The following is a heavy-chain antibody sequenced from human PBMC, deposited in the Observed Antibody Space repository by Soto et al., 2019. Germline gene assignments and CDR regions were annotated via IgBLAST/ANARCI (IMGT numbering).Heavy chain of an antibody. J-gene: IGHJ3*02. Sequence: QVQLVQSGAEVKKPGSSVKVSCKASGGTFSSYTISWVRQAPGQGLEWMGRIIPILGIANYAQKLQGRVTITADKSTSTAYMELSSLRSEDTAVYYCAIMTTVIGAFDIWGQGTMVTVSS. V-gene: IGHV1-69*02. D-gene: IGHD4-17*01. CDR2: IIPILGIA. CDR1: GGTFSSYT. CDR3: AIMTTVIGAFDI.